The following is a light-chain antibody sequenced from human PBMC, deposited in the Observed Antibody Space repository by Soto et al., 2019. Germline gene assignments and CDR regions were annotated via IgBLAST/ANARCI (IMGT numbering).Light chain of an antibody. CDR2: KAS. Sequence: DIQMTQSPSTLSASVGDRVTITCRASESISNFLAWYQQKPGKAPNLLIYKASSLESGVPSRFSGSGSGTEFTLTISSLQPDDFATYYCQPYNSYSRTFGQRTKVDIK. CDR3: QPYNSYSRT. CDR1: ESISNF. V-gene: IGKV1-5*03. J-gene: IGKJ1*01.